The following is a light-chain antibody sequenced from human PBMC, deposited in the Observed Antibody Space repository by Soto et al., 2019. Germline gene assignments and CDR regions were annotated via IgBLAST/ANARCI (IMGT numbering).Light chain of an antibody. CDR3: QQYNNWPRT. Sequence: ELVMTQSPVTLSVSPGARATLSCRASQSVSSNLAWYKQKNGQAPRLLIYGASTRATGIPSRFGGSGSGTEFTINISSLQSEDGAVYDCQQYNNWPRTFGQGTKVDIK. CDR2: GAS. J-gene: IGKJ1*01. CDR1: QSVSSN. V-gene: IGKV3-15*01.